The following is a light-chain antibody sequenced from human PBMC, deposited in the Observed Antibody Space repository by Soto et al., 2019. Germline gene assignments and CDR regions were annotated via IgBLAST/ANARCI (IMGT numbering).Light chain of an antibody. CDR3: QAWDSSTLGV. Sequence: SYELTQPPSVSVSPGQTASITCSGDKLGDKYACWYQQKPGQSPVLVIYQDNKRPSGIPERFSGSNSGNTATLTISGTQAMDEADYYCQAWDSSTLGVFGTGTKVPS. CDR2: QDN. CDR1: KLGDKY. V-gene: IGLV3-1*01. J-gene: IGLJ1*01.